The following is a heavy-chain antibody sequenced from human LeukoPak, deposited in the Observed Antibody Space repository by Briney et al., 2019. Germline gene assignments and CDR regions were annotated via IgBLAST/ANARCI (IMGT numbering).Heavy chain of an antibody. J-gene: IGHJ3*02. CDR2: ISYDGSNK. V-gene: IGHV3-30*18. CDR1: GFTFSSYG. Sequence: GGSLRLSCAASGFTFSSYGMHWVRQAPGKGLEWVAVISYDGSNKYYADSVKGRFTISRDNSKNTLYLQMSSLRAEDTAMYSCAKVRGRQDAFDIWGQGTMVTVPS. D-gene: IGHD3-10*01. CDR3: AKVRGRQDAFDI.